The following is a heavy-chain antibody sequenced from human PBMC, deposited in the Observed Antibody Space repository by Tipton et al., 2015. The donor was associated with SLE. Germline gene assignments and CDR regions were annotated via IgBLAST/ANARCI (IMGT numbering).Heavy chain of an antibody. D-gene: IGHD5-12*01. CDR3: AKEVSRRVGAFDFHYIYYGMDV. V-gene: IGHV3-9*01. CDR1: GFSFDYYA. Sequence: RSLRLSCAASGFSFDYYAMHWVRQTPGKGLEWVSGIRWNGDLVGYADSVKGRFTVSRDNAENSLYLQMDSLRVEDTALYFCAKEVSRRVGAFDFHYIYYGMDVWGQGTTVIVSS. J-gene: IGHJ6*02. CDR2: IRWNGDLV.